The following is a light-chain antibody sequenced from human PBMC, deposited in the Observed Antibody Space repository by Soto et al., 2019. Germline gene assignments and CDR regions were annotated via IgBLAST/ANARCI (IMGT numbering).Light chain of an antibody. CDR2: GAS. Sequence: DIPMTQSPSSLSASVGARVSITCQASQDIRTSLSWFQQKPGRAPKLLIYGASYLGSGVPSRFRGSGAGTDFTFTISSLQPEDIATYYCQHYDNLPPFTFGPGTKVDIK. CDR3: QHYDNLPPFT. J-gene: IGKJ3*01. V-gene: IGKV1-33*01. CDR1: QDIRTS.